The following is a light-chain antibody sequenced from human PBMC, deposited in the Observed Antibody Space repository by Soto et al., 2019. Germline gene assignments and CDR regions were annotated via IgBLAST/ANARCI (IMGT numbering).Light chain of an antibody. CDR3: SSYAGSKGV. CDR2: EVS. Sequence: QSVLTQPASAYRVPRQSGTIPRNRTSSDVGGYNYVSWYQQRPGKAPKLMIYEVSKRPSGVPDRFSGSKSGNTASLTVSGLQAEDEADYYCSSYAGSKGVFGTGTKVTVL. CDR1: SSDVGGYNY. V-gene: IGLV2-8*02. J-gene: IGLJ1*01.